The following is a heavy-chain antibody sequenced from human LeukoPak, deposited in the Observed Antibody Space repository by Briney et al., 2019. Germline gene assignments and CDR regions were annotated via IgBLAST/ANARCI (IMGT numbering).Heavy chain of an antibody. J-gene: IGHJ4*02. CDR1: GFTFSSYA. CDR2: ISGGGGST. V-gene: IGHV3-23*01. D-gene: IGHD6-19*01. Sequence: GGSLRLSCAASGFTFSSYAMSWVRQAPGKGLEWVSAISGGGGSTYYADSVKGRSTISRDNSKNTLYLRMNSLRAEDTAVYYCAKDRAGASYYFDYWGQGTLVTVSS. CDR3: AKDRAGASYYFDY.